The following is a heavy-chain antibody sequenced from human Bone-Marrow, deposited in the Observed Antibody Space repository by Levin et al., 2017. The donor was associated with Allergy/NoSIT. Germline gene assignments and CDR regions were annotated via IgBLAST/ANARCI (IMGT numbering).Heavy chain of an antibody. CDR2: IYPDDSDT. V-gene: IGHV5-51*01. J-gene: IGHJ3*01. Sequence: KVSCKDSGDIFSNYWVAWVRQMPGKGLEWMGSIYPDDSDTRYSPSFQGQVTISVDKSISTAYLQWNSLQASDTAMYYCATQAAGPDAFDVWGQGTMVTVSS. D-gene: IGHD6-13*01. CDR3: ATQAAGPDAFDV. CDR1: GDIFSNYW.